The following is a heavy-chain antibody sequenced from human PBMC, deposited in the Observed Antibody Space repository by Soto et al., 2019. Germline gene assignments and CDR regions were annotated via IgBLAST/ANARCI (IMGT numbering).Heavy chain of an antibody. CDR3: ARGDSSSWYGGYYFDY. J-gene: IGHJ4*02. D-gene: IGHD6-13*01. Sequence: GGSLRLSCAASGFTFSSYAMHWVRQAPGKGLEWVAVISYDGSNKYYADSVKGRFTISRDNSKNTLYLQMNSLRAEDTAVYYCARGDSSSWYGGYYFDYWGQGTLVTVSS. CDR1: GFTFSSYA. V-gene: IGHV3-30-3*01. CDR2: ISYDGSNK.